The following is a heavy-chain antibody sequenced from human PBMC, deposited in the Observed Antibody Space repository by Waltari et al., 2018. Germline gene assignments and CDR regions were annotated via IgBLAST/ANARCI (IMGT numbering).Heavy chain of an antibody. CDR3: ARGPPGTIFGGNYYFDY. D-gene: IGHD3-3*01. Sequence: QVQLVQSGAEVKKPGASVKVSCKASGYTFTSYYMHWVRQAPGQGLEWMGIINPVGGSTSYAQKFQGRVTMTRDTSTSTGYMELSSLRSEDTAVYYCARGPPGTIFGGNYYFDYWGQGTLVTVSS. V-gene: IGHV1-46*01. J-gene: IGHJ4*02. CDR2: INPVGGST. CDR1: GYTFTSYY.